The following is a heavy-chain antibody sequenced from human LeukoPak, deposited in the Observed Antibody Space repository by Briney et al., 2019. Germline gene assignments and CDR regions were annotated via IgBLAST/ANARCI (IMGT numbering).Heavy chain of an antibody. CDR3: ARGRGSSRNRFDP. CDR1: GGSFSGYY. CDR2: INHSGST. Sequence: KPSETLSLTCAVYGGSFSGYYWSWIRQPPGKGLEWIGEINHSGSTNYNPSLKSRVTISVDTSKNQFSLKLSSVTAADTAVYYCARGRGSSRNRFDPWGQGTLVTVSS. D-gene: IGHD6-13*01. V-gene: IGHV4-34*01. J-gene: IGHJ5*02.